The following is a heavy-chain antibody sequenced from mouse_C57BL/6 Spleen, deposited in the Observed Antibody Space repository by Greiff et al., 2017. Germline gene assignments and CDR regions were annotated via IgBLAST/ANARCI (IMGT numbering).Heavy chain of an antibody. CDR2: IDPEDGET. J-gene: IGHJ4*01. Sequence: EVQLQQSGAELVKPGASVKLSCTASGFNITDYYMHWVKQRPEQGLEWIGRIDPEDGETKYAPKFQGKATLTADTSSNTAYLQLSSLTSEDTAVCLCASGGEYYAMDYWGQGTSVTVSS. V-gene: IGHV14-2*01. CDR3: ASGGEYYAMDY. CDR1: GFNITDYY.